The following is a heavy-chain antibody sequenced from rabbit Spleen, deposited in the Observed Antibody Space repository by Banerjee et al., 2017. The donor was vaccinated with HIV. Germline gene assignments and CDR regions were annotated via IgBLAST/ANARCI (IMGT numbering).Heavy chain of an antibody. CDR2: MHAGGDVI. D-gene: IGHD8-1*01. CDR3: ARWGTGTNYYGGNL. Sequence: QSLEESGGDLVKPGASLTLTCTASGFSLSSNYYMCWVRQAPGKGLEWIGCMHAGGDVIYYATWARGRFTISKSSSTTVTLQMTSLTAADTATYFCARWGTGTNYYGGNLWGPGTLVTVS. J-gene: IGHJ4*01. V-gene: IGHV1S40*01. CDR1: GFSLSSNYY.